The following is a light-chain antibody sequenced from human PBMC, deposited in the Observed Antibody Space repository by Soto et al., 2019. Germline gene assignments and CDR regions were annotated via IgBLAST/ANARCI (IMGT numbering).Light chain of an antibody. CDR3: QQYGSSPLT. CDR1: QSVRSNY. CDR2: DAS. Sequence: EIVLTQSPGTLSLSPGERATLSCRASQSVRSNYLAWYQQKPGQAPRFLIYDASSRATGIPDRFSGSGSGKDFTLNISRLEPEDFAVYYCQQYGSSPLTFGGGTKVEIK. V-gene: IGKV3-20*01. J-gene: IGKJ4*01.